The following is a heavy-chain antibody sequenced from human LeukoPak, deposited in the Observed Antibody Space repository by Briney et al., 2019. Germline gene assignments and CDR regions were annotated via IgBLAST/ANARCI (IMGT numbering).Heavy chain of an antibody. D-gene: IGHD5-18*01. V-gene: IGHV1-18*01. CDR1: GYTFTSYG. J-gene: IGHJ6*02. Sequence: AAAVKVSCKASGYTFTSYGISWVRQAPGQGLERMGWISACNGTTNYAQKLQGRVTMTTDTSTSTAYMELRSLRSDDTAVYYCARMNTATPEASVDSGYYYGMDVWGQGTTVTVSS. CDR2: ISACNGTT. CDR3: ARMNTATPEASVDSGYYYGMDV.